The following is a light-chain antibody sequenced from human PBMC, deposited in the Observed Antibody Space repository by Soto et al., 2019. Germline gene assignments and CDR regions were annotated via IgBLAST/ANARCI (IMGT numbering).Light chain of an antibody. Sequence: DIQMTQSPSSVSASVGDRVTITCRATQGISNWLAWYQQKPGQAPKHQLYAATSLQDGVPLRFSGSGSAADFTLTISALQPEDFATYYCQQANSLPLTFGGGTKVEIK. J-gene: IGKJ4*01. CDR1: QGISNW. CDR2: AAT. V-gene: IGKV1-12*01. CDR3: QQANSLPLT.